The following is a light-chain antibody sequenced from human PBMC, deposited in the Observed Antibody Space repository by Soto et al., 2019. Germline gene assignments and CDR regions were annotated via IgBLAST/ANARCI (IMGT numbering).Light chain of an antibody. CDR1: QSISGA. V-gene: IGKV3-15*01. CDR3: QQYNNWPPWT. CDR2: GAS. Sequence: EIVMTLSPATLSVSPGGRATLSCRASQSISGALAWYQQKPGQAPRLLIYGASTRATSFPARFSGSGSGTDFTLTISSLQSEDFAVYYCQQYNNWPPWTFGQGTKVDI. J-gene: IGKJ1*01.